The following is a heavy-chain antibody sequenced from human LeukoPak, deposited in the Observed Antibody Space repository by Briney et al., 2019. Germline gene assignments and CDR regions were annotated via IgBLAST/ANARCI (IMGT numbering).Heavy chain of an antibody. CDR3: AKPIGTGAAHFDY. CDR2: IRFDGSNK. Sequence: PGGSLRLSCAASGFTFSSIGVHWVRQAPGKGLEWVAFIRFDGSNKYYADSVKGRFTISRDNSKSTLYLQMNSLTAEDTAVYYCAKPIGTGAAHFDYWGQGALVTVSS. J-gene: IGHJ4*02. V-gene: IGHV3-30*02. CDR1: GFTFSSIG. D-gene: IGHD3-10*01.